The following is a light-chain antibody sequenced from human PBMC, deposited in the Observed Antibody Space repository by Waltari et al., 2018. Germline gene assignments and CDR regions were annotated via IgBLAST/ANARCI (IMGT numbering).Light chain of an antibody. CDR3: QHYVSLPAT. J-gene: IGKJ1*01. CDR1: QSVTRS. CDR2: GAS. Sequence: IVLTQSPGTLSLSPGERATLSCRASQSVTRSLAWYQQKPGQAPRLLIYGASSRATGIPDRFSGGGSGTDFSLTISRLEPEDFAMYYCQHYVSLPATFGQGTKVEIK. V-gene: IGKV3-20*01.